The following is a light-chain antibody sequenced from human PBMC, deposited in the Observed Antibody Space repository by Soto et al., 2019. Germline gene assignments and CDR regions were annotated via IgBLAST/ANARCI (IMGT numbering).Light chain of an antibody. CDR1: KSVSSSY. CDR2: GAS. CDR3: QQYGSPVT. V-gene: IGKV3-20*01. Sequence: EIVLTQSPGTLSLSPGERATLSCRASKSVSSSYLAWYQQKPGQAPRLLIYGASSRATGIPDRFSGSGSGTDFTLTISRLEPEDFALYYCQQYGSPVTFGQGTKLEIK. J-gene: IGKJ2*01.